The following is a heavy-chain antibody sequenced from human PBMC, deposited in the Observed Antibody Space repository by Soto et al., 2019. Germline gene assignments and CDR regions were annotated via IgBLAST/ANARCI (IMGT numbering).Heavy chain of an antibody. Sequence: QVQLQESGPGLVKPSETLSLTCTVSGGSISSYYWSWIRQPAGKGLEWIGRIYTSGSTNYNPSLKSRVTMSVDTSKTEFSLKLSSVTAADTAVYYCARGSHTRGYSYGLWFDPWGQGTLVTVSS. CDR3: ARGSHTRGYSYGLWFDP. V-gene: IGHV4-4*07. J-gene: IGHJ5*02. CDR1: GGSISSYY. CDR2: IYTSGST. D-gene: IGHD5-18*01.